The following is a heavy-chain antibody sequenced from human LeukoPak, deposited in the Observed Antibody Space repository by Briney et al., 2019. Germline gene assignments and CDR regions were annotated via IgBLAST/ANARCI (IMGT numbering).Heavy chain of an antibody. CDR2: IYCSGST. V-gene: IGHV4-39*01. CDR3: ARVSNYGDYYYGMDV. Sequence: SETLSLTCTVSGGSISSSSYYWGWSRQPPGKGLEWIGSIYCSGSTYYTPSLKSRVTISVDTSKNQFSLKLSSVTAADTAVYYCARVSNYGDYYYGMDVWGQGTTVTVSS. CDR1: GGSISSSSYY. D-gene: IGHD4-11*01. J-gene: IGHJ6*02.